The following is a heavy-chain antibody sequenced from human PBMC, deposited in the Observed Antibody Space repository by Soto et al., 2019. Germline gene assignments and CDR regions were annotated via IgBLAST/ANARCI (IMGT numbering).Heavy chain of an antibody. CDR3: ARKSWGYCSSTSCYPLDY. V-gene: IGHV1-69*02. CDR2: IIPILGIA. D-gene: IGHD2-2*01. J-gene: IGHJ4*02. Sequence: SEKVSWKAAGGTFSSYTISWGRQAPGQGLEWMGRIIPILGIANYAQKFQGRVTMTTDTSTSTAYMELRSLRSDDTAVYYCARKSWGYCSSTSCYPLDYWGQGTLVTVSS. CDR1: GGTFSSYT.